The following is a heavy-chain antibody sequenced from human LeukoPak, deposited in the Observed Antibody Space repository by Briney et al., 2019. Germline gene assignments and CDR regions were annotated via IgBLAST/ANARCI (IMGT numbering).Heavy chain of an antibody. CDR3: ARVGVVGFDYFDY. CDR2: ISYGGSNK. V-gene: IGHV3-30*03. J-gene: IGHJ4*02. Sequence: GGSLRLSCAASGFTFSSYGMHWVRQAPGKGLEWVAVISYGGSNKYYADSVKGRFTISRDNSKNTLYLQMNSLRAEDTAVYYCARVGVVGFDYFDYWGQGTLVTVSS. D-gene: IGHD1-26*01. CDR1: GFTFSSYG.